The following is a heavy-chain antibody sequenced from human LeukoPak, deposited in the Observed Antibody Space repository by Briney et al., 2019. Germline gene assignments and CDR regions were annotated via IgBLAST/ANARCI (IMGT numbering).Heavy chain of an antibody. CDR3: ARTTTERWYFDY. Sequence: GGSLRLSCAASGFTFSSYAMHWVRQAPGKGLEWVAVISYDGSNKYYADSVKGRFTISRDNSKNTLYLQMNSLRAEDTAVYYCARTTTERWYFDYWGQGTLVTVSS. J-gene: IGHJ4*02. CDR2: ISYDGSNK. CDR1: GFTFSSYA. D-gene: IGHD4-23*01. V-gene: IGHV3-30*04.